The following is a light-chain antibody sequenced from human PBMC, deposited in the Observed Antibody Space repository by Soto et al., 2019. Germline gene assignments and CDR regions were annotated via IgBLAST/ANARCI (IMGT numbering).Light chain of an antibody. CDR2: EVN. CDR1: SSDVGGYNY. J-gene: IGLJ1*01. V-gene: IGLV2-8*01. Sequence: QSALTQPPSASGSPGQSVTISCTGTSSDVGGYNYVSWYQQHPGKAPKLMIYEVNKRPSGVPDRFSGSKSGNTASLTVSGLQADDEADDYCSSYAASNSPYVFGTGTKLTVL. CDR3: SSYAASNSPYV.